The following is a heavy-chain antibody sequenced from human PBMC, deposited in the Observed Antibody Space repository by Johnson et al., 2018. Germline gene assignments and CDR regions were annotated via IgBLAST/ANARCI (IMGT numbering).Heavy chain of an antibody. CDR3: ATTTTVAWVGFFQQ. CDR2: IRCDGSEQ. J-gene: IGHJ1*01. V-gene: IGHV3-52*02. Sequence: VQLVQSGGGLVQPGGSTKLSCAASGFTFSSSWMHWVCQAPEKGQEWVADIRCDGSEQYYVDSVKGRLTIARDNAKNSLYLQVNSLRAEDTAMYYWATTTTVAWVGFFQQWGQGTLVTVSS. D-gene: IGHD4-23*01. CDR1: GFTFSSSW.